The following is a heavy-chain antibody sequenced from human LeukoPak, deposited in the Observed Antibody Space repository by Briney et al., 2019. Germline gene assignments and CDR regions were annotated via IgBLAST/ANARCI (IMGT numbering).Heavy chain of an antibody. D-gene: IGHD3-9*01. CDR3: VKPAFNYDILTGYYPNWFDP. CDR2: ISSNGGST. J-gene: IGHJ5*02. Sequence: RGSLRLSCSASGFTFSSYAMHWVRQAPGKGLEYVSAISSNGGSTYYADSVKGRFTISRDNSKNTLYLQMSSLRAEDTAVYYCVKPAFNYDILTGYYPNWFDPLGPGNPGHRLL. CDR1: GFTFSSYA. V-gene: IGHV3-64D*06.